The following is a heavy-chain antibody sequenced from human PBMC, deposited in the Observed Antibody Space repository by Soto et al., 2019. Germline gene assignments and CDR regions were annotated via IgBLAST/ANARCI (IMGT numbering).Heavy chain of an antibody. V-gene: IGHV4-59*01. CDR3: ARGVFWSRSQIYYLDY. CDR1: GGSISNYF. J-gene: IGHJ4*02. Sequence: SETLSLTCSVSGGSISNYFWSWIRQPPGKGLEWIGYIYYTGSTNFNPSLKSRVTMSVDTSKNQFSLKLSSVTAADTAVYYCARGVFWSRSQIYYLDYWGQGSLVTVSS. D-gene: IGHD3-3*01. CDR2: IYYTGST.